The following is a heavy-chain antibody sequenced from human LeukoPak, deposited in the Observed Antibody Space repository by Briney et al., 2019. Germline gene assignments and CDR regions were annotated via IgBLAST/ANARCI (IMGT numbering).Heavy chain of an antibody. Sequence: SETLSLTCTVSGGSVSNSYWTWIRQSAGKGPEWIGRMYSSGSSNYNPSLKSRTTMSVDTSKNEFSLKLTSVTAADTAVYYCARGGSYFYDYYMDVWGQGATVSVSS. CDR2: MYSSGSS. V-gene: IGHV4-4*07. CDR3: ARGGSYFYDYYMDV. CDR1: GGSVSNSY. D-gene: IGHD1-26*01. J-gene: IGHJ6*03.